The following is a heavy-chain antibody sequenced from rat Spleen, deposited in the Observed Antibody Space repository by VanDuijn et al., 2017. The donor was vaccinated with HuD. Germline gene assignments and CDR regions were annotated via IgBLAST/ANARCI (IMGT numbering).Heavy chain of an antibody. CDR2: ISTGGGNT. CDR1: GFTFSNYY. Sequence: EVQLVESGGGLVQPGRSMKLSCAASGFTFSNYYMAWVRQAPTKGLEWVASISTGGGNTYYRDSVKGRFTISRDNAKSTLYLQMDSVRSEDTATYYCARHGWGYGVMDAWGQGASVTVSS. D-gene: IGHD4-3*01. J-gene: IGHJ4*01. CDR3: ARHGWGYGVMDA. V-gene: IGHV5-25*01.